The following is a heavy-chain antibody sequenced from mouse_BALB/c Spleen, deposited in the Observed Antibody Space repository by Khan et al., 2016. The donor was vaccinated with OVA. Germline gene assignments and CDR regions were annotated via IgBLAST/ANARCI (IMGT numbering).Heavy chain of an antibody. D-gene: IGHD2-1*01. CDR1: GYTFTSFN. J-gene: IGHJ4*01. Sequence: QVQLQQPGAELMKPGASVKMSCKASGYTFTSFNIHWVKQTPGQGLEWIGAIYPGNGATSYNQKFKGKATLTADKSSSTAYMQRSSLTSEDSAVYYCARGNYGNYYAMDYWGQGTSVTVSS. V-gene: IGHV1-12*01. CDR3: ARGNYGNYYAMDY. CDR2: IYPGNGAT.